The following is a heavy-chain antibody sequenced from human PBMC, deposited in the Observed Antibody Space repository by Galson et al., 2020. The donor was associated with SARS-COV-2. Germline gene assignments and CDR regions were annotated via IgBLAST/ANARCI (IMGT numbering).Heavy chain of an antibody. J-gene: IGHJ4*02. CDR3: ARGYGSGSYYNARY. CDR2: INPNSGGT. V-gene: IGHV1-2*02. CDR1: GYTFTGYY. Sequence: ASVKVSCKASGYTFTGYYMYWVRQAPGQGLEWMGWINPNSGGTNYAQKFQGRVTMTRDTSISTAYMELSRLRSDDTAVYYCARGYGSGSYYNARYWGQGTLVTVSS. D-gene: IGHD3-10*01.